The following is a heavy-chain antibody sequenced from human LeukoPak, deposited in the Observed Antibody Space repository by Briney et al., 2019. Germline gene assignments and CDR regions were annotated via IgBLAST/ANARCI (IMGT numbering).Heavy chain of an antibody. V-gene: IGHV4-31*03. Sequence: SETLSLTCTVSGGSISSGGHYWTWIRQLPGKGLEWIGFIYYSGNTLYNPSLKSRVTVSVDTSKNQFSLKLSSVTAADTAVYHCARIEGWFGESSLTGAWFDPWGQGTLVTVSS. CDR2: IYYSGNT. CDR1: GGSISSGGHY. J-gene: IGHJ5*02. CDR3: ARIEGWFGESSLTGAWFDP. D-gene: IGHD3-10*01.